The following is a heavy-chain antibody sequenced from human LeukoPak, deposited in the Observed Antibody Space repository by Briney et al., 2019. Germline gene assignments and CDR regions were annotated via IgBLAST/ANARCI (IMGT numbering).Heavy chain of an antibody. Sequence: PGGSLRLSCAASEFTFSSYWMNWVRQAPGKGLEWVAHIKEDGSDKYYVDSVKGRFTISRDNAKSSLYLQMNSLRAEDTAVYYCARDLGSSVGYWGQGTLVTVFS. CDR2: IKEDGSDK. D-gene: IGHD6-13*01. J-gene: IGHJ4*02. CDR3: ARDLGSSVGY. V-gene: IGHV3-7*05. CDR1: EFTFSSYW.